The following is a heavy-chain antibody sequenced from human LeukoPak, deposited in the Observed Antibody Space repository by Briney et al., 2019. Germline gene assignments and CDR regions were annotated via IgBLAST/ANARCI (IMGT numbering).Heavy chain of an antibody. Sequence: SETLSLTCTVSGGSISSYYWSWIRQPPGKGLEWIGYNYYSGSTNYNPSLKSRVTISVDTSKNQFPLKLSSVTAADTAVYYCARGGAVANDAFDIWGQGTMVTVSS. V-gene: IGHV4-59*01. CDR1: GGSISSYY. J-gene: IGHJ3*02. CDR2: NYYSGST. CDR3: ARGGAVANDAFDI. D-gene: IGHD6-19*01.